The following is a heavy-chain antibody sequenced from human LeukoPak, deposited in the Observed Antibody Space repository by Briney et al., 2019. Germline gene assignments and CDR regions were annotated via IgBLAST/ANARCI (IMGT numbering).Heavy chain of an antibody. D-gene: IGHD1-1*01. CDR3: AEAIPTYNWDGPFDDKMDV. Sequence: PGGSLRLSCVASGFAFSAYGLHWVRQAPGKGLDWVAFIHYDGSNTYYADSVEGRFTVSRDSTSNTLYLQMNSLRIEDTALYFCAEAIPTYNWDGPFDDKMDVWGKGTTVTVSS. CDR1: GFAFSAYG. CDR2: IHYDGSNT. J-gene: IGHJ6*04. V-gene: IGHV3-30*02.